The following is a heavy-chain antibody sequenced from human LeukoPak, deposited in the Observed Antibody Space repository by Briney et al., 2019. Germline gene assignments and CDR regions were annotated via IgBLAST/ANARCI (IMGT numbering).Heavy chain of an antibody. CDR1: GYTVTSYG. D-gene: IGHD5-12*01. Sequence: ASVKVSCKASGYTVTSYGISWVRRAPGQGLEWRGWISACNGNTNYAQKLQGRVTMPTDTSTSTAYMELRSLRSDDTAVYYCARVTALRWGFDYWGQGTLVTVSS. V-gene: IGHV1-18*01. J-gene: IGHJ4*02. CDR2: ISACNGNT. CDR3: ARVTALRWGFDY.